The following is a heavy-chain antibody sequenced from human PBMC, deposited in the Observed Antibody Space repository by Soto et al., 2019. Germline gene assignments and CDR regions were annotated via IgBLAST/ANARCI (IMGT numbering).Heavy chain of an antibody. Sequence: ASVKVSCKASGYTFTGYYMHWVRQALGQGLEWMGWINPNSGGTNYAQKFQGRVTMTRDTSISTAYMELSRLRSDDTAVYYCARDRPPGEDAFDIWGQGTMVTVSS. D-gene: IGHD2-21*01. CDR3: ARDRPPGEDAFDI. V-gene: IGHV1-2*02. CDR1: GYTFTGYY. J-gene: IGHJ3*02. CDR2: INPNSGGT.